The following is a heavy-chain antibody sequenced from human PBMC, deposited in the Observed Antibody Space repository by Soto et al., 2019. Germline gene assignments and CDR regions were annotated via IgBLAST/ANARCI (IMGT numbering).Heavy chain of an antibody. Sequence: ASVKVSCKVSGYTLTELSMHWVRQAPGKGLEWMGGFDPEDGETIYAQKFQGRVTMTEDTSTDTAYMELSSLRSEDTAVYYCATDSWNKKQFDYWGQGTLVTSPQ. CDR2: FDPEDGET. CDR3: ATDSWNKKQFDY. CDR1: GYTLTELS. D-gene: IGHD1-1*01. V-gene: IGHV1-24*01. J-gene: IGHJ4*02.